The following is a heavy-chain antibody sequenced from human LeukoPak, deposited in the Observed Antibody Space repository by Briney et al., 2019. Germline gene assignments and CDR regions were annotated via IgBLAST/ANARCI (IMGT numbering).Heavy chain of an antibody. D-gene: IGHD4-17*01. CDR3: ARGEETTGNFDY. CDR1: GYSISSGYY. Sequence: PSETLSLTCTVSGYSISSGYYWGWIRQPPGKGLEWIGSIYHSGSTYYNPSLKSRLTISVDTSKNQFSLKLSSVTAADTAVYYCARGEETTGNFDYWGQGTRVTVSS. CDR2: IYHSGST. J-gene: IGHJ4*02. V-gene: IGHV4-38-2*02.